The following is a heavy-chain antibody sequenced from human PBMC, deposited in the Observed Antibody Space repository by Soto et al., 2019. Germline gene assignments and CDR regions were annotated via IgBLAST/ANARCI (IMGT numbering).Heavy chain of an antibody. D-gene: IGHD6-19*01. CDR2: ITPMLGTS. V-gene: IGHV1-69*01. Sequence: QLVQSGAEVKKPGSSVKVACQAFGGTFSKYGVSWVRQAPGQGLQWMGGITPMLGTSTITQRFHDRVTLTADEFTTVAYMELTSLPSEDPAIYYCATYSTGSSGANGFDPWGQGTLVTVS. J-gene: IGHJ5*02. CDR3: ATYSTGSSGANGFDP. CDR1: GGTFSKYG.